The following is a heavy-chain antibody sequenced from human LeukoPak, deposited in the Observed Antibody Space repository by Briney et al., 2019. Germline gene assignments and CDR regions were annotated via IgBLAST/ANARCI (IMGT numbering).Heavy chain of an antibody. CDR2: INHSGST. CDR3: AIHIVVVPAAKKKNWFDP. V-gene: IGHV4-34*01. D-gene: IGHD2-2*01. J-gene: IGHJ5*02. CDR1: GGSLSGYH. Sequence: SETLSLTCAVYGGSLSGYHWSWIRQPPGKGLEWIGEINHSGSTNYNPSLKSRVTISVDTSKNQFSLKLSSVTAADTAVYYCAIHIVVVPAAKKKNWFDPWGQGTLFTVSS.